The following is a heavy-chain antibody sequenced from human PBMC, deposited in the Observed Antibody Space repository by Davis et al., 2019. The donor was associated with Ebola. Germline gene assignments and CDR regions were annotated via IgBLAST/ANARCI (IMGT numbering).Heavy chain of an antibody. Sequence: ASVKVSCKASGGTFSSYAISWVRQAPGQGLEWMGWINPNSGGTNYAQKFQGWVTMTRDTSISTAYMELSRLRSDDTAVYYCARGGYSVYYYYYYGMDVWGQGTTVTVSS. CDR3: ARGGYSVYYYYYYGMDV. V-gene: IGHV1-2*04. CDR1: GGTFSSYA. D-gene: IGHD4-11*01. J-gene: IGHJ6*02. CDR2: INPNSGGT.